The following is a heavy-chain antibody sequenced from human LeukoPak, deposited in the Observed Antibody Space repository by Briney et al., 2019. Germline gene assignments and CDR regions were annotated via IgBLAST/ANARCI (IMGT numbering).Heavy chain of an antibody. J-gene: IGHJ5*01. CDR1: GAVLA. V-gene: IGHV3-23*01. D-gene: IGHD2-15*01. CDR3: AKDAQGGRASYNWFGS. CDR2: ISDLGQTT. Sequence: GGSLRLSCATSGAVLAMAWVRQAPGKGLEWVAVISDLGQTTYYRDSVEGRFTISRDNAKNTVYLQMKSPRVEDTGVYYCAKDAQGGRASYNWFGSWGQGTLVTVSA.